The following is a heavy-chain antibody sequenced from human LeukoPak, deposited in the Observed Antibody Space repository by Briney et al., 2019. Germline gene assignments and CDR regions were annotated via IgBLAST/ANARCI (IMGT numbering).Heavy chain of an antibody. CDR1: GFTFSSYG. V-gene: IGHV3-33*06. D-gene: IGHD2-15*01. J-gene: IGHJ4*02. CDR3: AKVRLHCSGGSCYSGYFDY. Sequence: GRSLRLSCAASGFTFSSYGMHWVRQAPGKGLEGVAVIWYDGSNKYYADSVKGRFTISRDNSKNTLYLQMNSLRAEDTAVYYCAKVRLHCSGGSCYSGYFDYWGQGTLVTVSS. CDR2: IWYDGSNK.